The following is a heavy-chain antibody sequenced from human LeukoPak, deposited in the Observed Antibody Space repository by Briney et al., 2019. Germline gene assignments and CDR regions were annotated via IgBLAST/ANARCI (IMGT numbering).Heavy chain of an antibody. CDR3: AKAQGGYCDSSGYHIDY. J-gene: IGHJ4*02. CDR1: GFTFSSYA. D-gene: IGHD3-22*01. V-gene: IGHV3-23*01. Sequence: GGSLRLSCAASGFTFSSYAMSWVRQAPGKGLQWVSAISGSGGSSTYYADSVKGRFTISRDTSENTLYLQMNSLKDEDTAVYYCAKAQGGYCDSSGYHIDYWGQGTLVTVSS. CDR2: ISGSGGSST.